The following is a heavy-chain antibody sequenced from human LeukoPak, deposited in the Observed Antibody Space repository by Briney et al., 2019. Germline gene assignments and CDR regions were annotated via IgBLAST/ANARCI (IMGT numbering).Heavy chain of an antibody. CDR1: GGSISSGDYY. D-gene: IGHD3-16*01. J-gene: IGHJ4*02. Sequence: SETLSLTCTVSGGSISSGDYYWSWIRQPPGKGLEWIGYIYYSGSTYYNPSLKSRVTISVDTSKNQFSLKLSSVTAADTAVYYCARERGDVSRYFDYWGQGTLVTVSS. CDR3: ARERGDVSRYFDY. V-gene: IGHV4-30-4*01. CDR2: IYYSGST.